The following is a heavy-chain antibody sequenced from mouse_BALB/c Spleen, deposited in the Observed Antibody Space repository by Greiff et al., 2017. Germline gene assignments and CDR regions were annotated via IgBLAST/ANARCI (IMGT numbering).Heavy chain of an antibody. V-gene: IGHV14-3*02. J-gene: IGHJ3*01. CDR2: IGPANGNT. CDR1: GFNIKDTY. Sequence: EVQRVESGAELVKPGASVKLSCTASGFNIKDTYMSWVKQRPEQGLEWIGRIGPANGNTKYDPKFQGKATITADTYSNTAFLRLSSLASEDTAIYYCAELGRWFAYGGQGTLVTVSA. CDR3: AELGRWFAY. D-gene: IGHD4-1*01.